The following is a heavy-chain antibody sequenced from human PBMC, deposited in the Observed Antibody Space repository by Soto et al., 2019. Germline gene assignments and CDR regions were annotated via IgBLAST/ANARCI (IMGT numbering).Heavy chain of an antibody. CDR1: GGSISTSNW. CDR3: ASSFTVDYGGNPDAFDI. CDR2: IYHSGNT. Sequence: PSETLSLTCAVSGGSISTSNWWTWVRQLPGKGLEWIGEIYHSGNTNYNPSLKSRVTISLDKSENQFSLRLNSVTAADTAVYYCASSFTVDYGGNPDAFDIWGQGTMVTVSS. J-gene: IGHJ3*02. D-gene: IGHD2-15*01. V-gene: IGHV4-4*02.